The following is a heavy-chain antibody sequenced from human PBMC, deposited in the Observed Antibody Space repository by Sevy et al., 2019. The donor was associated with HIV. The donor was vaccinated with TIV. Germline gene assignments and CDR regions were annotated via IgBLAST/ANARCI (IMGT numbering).Heavy chain of an antibody. Sequence: EGSLRLSCAASGFTFSSYSMNWVRQAPGKGLEWVSSISSSSSYIYYADSVKGRFTISRDNAKNSLYLQMNSLRAEDTAGYYWARDPIAVAGRGGGDDYWGQGTLVTVSS. D-gene: IGHD6-19*01. J-gene: IGHJ4*02. CDR3: ARDPIAVAGRGGGDDY. CDR2: ISSSSSYI. V-gene: IGHV3-21*01. CDR1: GFTFSSYS.